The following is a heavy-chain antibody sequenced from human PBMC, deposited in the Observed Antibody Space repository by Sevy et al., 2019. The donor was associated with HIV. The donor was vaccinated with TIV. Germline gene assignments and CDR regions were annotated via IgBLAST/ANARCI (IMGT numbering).Heavy chain of an antibody. D-gene: IGHD2-15*01. CDR3: AKDFRYCSGISCYSLFDM. V-gene: IGHV3-23*01. Sequence: GGSLRLSCAASGITFSSYAMNWVRQAPGRGLEWVSSISGSGGTTYFADSVKGRFTISRDNSKNTLYLQMNTLRAEDTAIEYCAKDFRYCSGISCYSLFDMWGQGTMVTVSS. CDR2: ISGSGGTT. CDR1: GITFSSYA. J-gene: IGHJ3*02.